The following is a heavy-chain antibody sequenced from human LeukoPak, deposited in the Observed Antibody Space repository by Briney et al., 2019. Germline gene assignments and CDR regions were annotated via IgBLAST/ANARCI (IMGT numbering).Heavy chain of an antibody. CDR3: ARVGLRGSGTHHDWFDS. V-gene: IGHV1-8*01. J-gene: IGHJ5*01. CDR1: GYTFTSSD. D-gene: IGHD3-10*01. CDR2: MSPNSGDT. Sequence: ASVKVSCKASGYTFTSSDINWVRQATGEGLEWMGWMSPNSGDTGYAQKFQGRVTMTRDTSINTAYMELSSLRSEDTAVHYCARVGLRGSGTHHDWFDSWGQGTLITVSS.